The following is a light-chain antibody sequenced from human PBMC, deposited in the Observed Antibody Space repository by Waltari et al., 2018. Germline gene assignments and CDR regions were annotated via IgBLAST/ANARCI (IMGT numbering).Light chain of an antibody. CDR1: QGANSY. V-gene: IGKV1-9*01. CDR2: GAS. J-gene: IGKJ4*01. CDR3: QQYQSYPIT. Sequence: DIQLTQSPSFLSASVGDRVTITCRASQGANSYLAWFQQKPGKAPKVLVFGASTLQSWVPSRCSGSGSGTEFILTISSLQPEDIATYYCQQYQSYPITFGGGTKVETK.